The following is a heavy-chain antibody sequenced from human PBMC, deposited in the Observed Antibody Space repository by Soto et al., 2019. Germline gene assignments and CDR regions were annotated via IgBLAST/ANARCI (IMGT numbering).Heavy chain of an antibody. CDR2: IYYSGST. D-gene: IGHD1-26*01. CDR1: GGSISSYY. CDR3: ARGRREPRSPFDY. Sequence: SETLSPTCPVSGGSISSYYWSWIWQPPGKGLEWIGYIYYSGSTNYNPSLKSRVTISVDTSKNQFSLKLSSVTAADTAVYYCARGRREPRSPFDYWGQGTLVTVS. V-gene: IGHV4-59*01. J-gene: IGHJ4*02.